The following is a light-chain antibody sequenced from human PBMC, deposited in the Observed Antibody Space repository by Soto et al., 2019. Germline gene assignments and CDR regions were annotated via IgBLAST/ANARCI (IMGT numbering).Light chain of an antibody. J-gene: IGKJ4*01. Sequence: EVVLTQSPATLSLSPGDRATLSCRASQSVTTFLAWYQQKPGQAPRLLISHASHRATGIPARFSGSGSGTDFTLTISSLGPEDFAVYYCQQRSSWPLFGGGTKVDIK. CDR1: QSVTTF. CDR2: HAS. CDR3: QQRSSWPL. V-gene: IGKV3-11*01.